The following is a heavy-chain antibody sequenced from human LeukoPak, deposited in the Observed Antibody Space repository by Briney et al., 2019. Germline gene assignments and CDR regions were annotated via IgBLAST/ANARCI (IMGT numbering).Heavy chain of an antibody. V-gene: IGHV1-18*01. J-gene: IGHJ4*02. Sequence: ASVKVSCKASGYTFTSHGISWVRQAPGQGLEWMGWISGYNGNTNYAQKFQGRVTMTTDTSTSTAYMELRSLRSDDTAVYYCARDFYGSGTYYKNWGQGTLVTVSS. CDR2: ISGYNGNT. CDR3: ARDFYGSGTYYKN. CDR1: GYTFTSHG. D-gene: IGHD3-10*01.